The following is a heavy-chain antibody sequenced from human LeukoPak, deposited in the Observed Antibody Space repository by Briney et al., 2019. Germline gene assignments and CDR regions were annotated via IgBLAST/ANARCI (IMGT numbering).Heavy chain of an antibody. Sequence: GGSLRLSCAASGFTFSSYGMHWVRQAPGKGLEWVAFIRYDGSNKYYADSVKGRFTISRDNSKNTLYLQMNSLRAEDTAVYYCAKDGSDYDFWSALSYWGQGTLVTVSS. J-gene: IGHJ4*02. CDR1: GFTFSSYG. CDR2: IRYDGSNK. V-gene: IGHV3-30*02. D-gene: IGHD3-3*01. CDR3: AKDGSDYDFWSALSY.